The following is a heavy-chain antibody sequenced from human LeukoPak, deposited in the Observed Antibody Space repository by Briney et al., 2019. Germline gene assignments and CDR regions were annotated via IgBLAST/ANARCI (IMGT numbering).Heavy chain of an antibody. J-gene: IGHJ4*02. Sequence: SETLSLTCAVSGDSISSGGHSWSWIRQPPGKGLEWIGYISHSGSTYYSPSLKSRVTISVDTSKNQFSLKLSSVPAADTAVYYCARRAGIVFDYWGQGTLVTVSS. V-gene: IGHV4-30-2*01. CDR1: GDSISSGGHS. D-gene: IGHD3-16*02. CDR3: ARRAGIVFDY. CDR2: ISHSGST.